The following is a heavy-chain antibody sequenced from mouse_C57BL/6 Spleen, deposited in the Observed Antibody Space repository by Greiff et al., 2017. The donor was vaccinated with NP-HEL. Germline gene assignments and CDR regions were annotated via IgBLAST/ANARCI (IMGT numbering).Heavy chain of an antibody. Sequence: VHVKQSGAELAKPGASVKLSCKASGYTFTSYWMHWVKQRPGQGLEWIGYINPSSGYTKYNQKFKDKATLTADKSSSTAYMQLSSLTYEDSAVYYCARWDYGLDYYAMDYWGQGTSVTVSS. CDR2: INPSSGYT. V-gene: IGHV1-7*01. J-gene: IGHJ4*01. CDR3: ARWDYGLDYYAMDY. D-gene: IGHD1-1*02. CDR1: GYTFTSYW.